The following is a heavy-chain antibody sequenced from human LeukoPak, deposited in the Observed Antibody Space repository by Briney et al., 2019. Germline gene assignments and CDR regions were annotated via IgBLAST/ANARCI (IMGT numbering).Heavy chain of an antibody. CDR3: ARAPFSRGFGEYYFDY. Sequence: SETESLTCAVSGGSISSYYWSWIRQPPGKGLEWLGDIYYTGTTKYNPSLKSRVTISVDTSKNQFSLKLRSVTAADTAVYYCARAPFSRGFGEYYFDYWGQGTLVTVSS. CDR2: IYYTGTT. V-gene: IGHV4-59*01. CDR1: GGSISSYY. D-gene: IGHD3-10*01. J-gene: IGHJ4*02.